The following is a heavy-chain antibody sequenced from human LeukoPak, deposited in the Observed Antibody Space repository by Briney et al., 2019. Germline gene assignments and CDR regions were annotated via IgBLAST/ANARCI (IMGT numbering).Heavy chain of an antibody. D-gene: IGHD6-19*01. Sequence: PGGPLRLSCAASGFTFRTYAMHWVRQAPDKGLEWVPVISYDGSNKYYADSVKGRFTISRDNSKNTLSLQMNGLRAEDTAVYYCARGAVAGTWPGSSDIWGQGTMVTVSS. CDR1: GFTFRTYA. V-gene: IGHV3-30-3*01. J-gene: IGHJ3*02. CDR3: ARGAVAGTWPGSSDI. CDR2: ISYDGSNK.